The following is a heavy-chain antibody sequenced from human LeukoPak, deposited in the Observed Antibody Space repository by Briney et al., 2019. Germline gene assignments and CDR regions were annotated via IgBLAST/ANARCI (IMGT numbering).Heavy chain of an antibody. CDR3: ARLATRAYDSSGYYPY. V-gene: IGHV1-69*05. CDR2: IIPIFGTA. CDR1: GGTFSSYA. Sequence: ASVKVSCKASGGTFSSYAISWVRQAPGQGLEWMGRIIPIFGTANYAQKFQGRVTITTDESTSTAYMELSSLRSEDTAVYYCARLATRAYDSSGYYPYWGQGTLVTVSS. D-gene: IGHD3-22*01. J-gene: IGHJ4*02.